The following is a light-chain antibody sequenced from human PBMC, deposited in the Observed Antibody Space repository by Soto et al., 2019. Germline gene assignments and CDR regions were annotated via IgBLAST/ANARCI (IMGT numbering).Light chain of an antibody. CDR2: WPA. Sequence: DIVMTQSPDSLAVFLGERATINCKSSQSGFYSSNNRNYLAWYQQKPGQPPKLLISWPAVREYGVPDRFSGSGSGTDFTLTISSMQAEDVAVYYCQQCYTTPPTFGQGTKLEL. J-gene: IGKJ2*01. CDR3: QQCYTTPPT. CDR1: QSGFYSSNNRNY. V-gene: IGKV4-1*01.